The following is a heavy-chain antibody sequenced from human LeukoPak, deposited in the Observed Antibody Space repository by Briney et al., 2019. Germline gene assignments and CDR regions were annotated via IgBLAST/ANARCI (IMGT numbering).Heavy chain of an antibody. CDR2: IYYSGST. D-gene: IGHD3-3*01. V-gene: IGHV4-30-4*08. Sequence: SQTLSLTCTVSGGSISSGDFYWSWIRQPPGKGLEWIGYIYYSGSTYYNPSLKSRVTISVDTSKNQFSLKLSSVTAADTAVYYCARLRILEWLLYFDYWGQGTLVTVSS. J-gene: IGHJ4*02. CDR3: ARLRILEWLLYFDY. CDR1: GGSISSGDFY.